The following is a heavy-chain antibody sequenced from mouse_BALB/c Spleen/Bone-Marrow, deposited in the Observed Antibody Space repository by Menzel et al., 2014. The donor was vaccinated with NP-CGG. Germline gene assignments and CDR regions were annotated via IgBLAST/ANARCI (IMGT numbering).Heavy chain of an antibody. J-gene: IGHJ2*01. CDR1: GYTFTSYV. Sequence: VQLQQSGPELVEPGASVKMSCKASGYTFTSYVLHWVKQKPGQGLEWIGYIYPYNDVTKYNEKFKAKATLTSDESSATAYMELSSLTSEDSAVYYCAREGMITGDYWGQGTTLTVSS. V-gene: IGHV1-14*01. CDR3: AREGMITGDY. CDR2: IYPYNDVT. D-gene: IGHD2-4*01.